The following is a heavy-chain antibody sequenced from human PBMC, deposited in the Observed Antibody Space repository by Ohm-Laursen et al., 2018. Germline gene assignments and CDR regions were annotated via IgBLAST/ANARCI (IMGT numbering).Heavy chain of an antibody. CDR2: ISYDGSNK. CDR3: ANRPYCSGGICYSGGY. J-gene: IGHJ4*02. Sequence: SLRLSCTASGFSFITYGMHWVRQAPGKGLEWVAVISYDGSNKYYADSVKGRFTISRDNSKNTLYLQMNSLRAEDTAVYYCANRPYCSGGICYSGGYWGQGTLVTVSS. D-gene: IGHD2-15*01. V-gene: IGHV3-30*18. CDR1: GFSFITYG.